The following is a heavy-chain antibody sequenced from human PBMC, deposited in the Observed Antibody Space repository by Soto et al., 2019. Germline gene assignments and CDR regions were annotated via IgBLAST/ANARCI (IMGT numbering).Heavy chain of an antibody. CDR1: GFTFGDYA. CDR2: VRTYAYGETT. V-gene: IGHV3-49*03. J-gene: IGHJ4*02. Sequence: PGGSLRLSCTTSGFTFGDYAMSWFRQTPGKGLEWVGFVRTYAYGETTEYAASVKGRFTVGRENSRSTEYLHMSSLKTEDTGVYFCYRECLCGLGYCTNGACFPNDFWGQGTLVTVSS. D-gene: IGHD2-8*01. CDR3: YRECLCGLGYCTNGACFPNDF.